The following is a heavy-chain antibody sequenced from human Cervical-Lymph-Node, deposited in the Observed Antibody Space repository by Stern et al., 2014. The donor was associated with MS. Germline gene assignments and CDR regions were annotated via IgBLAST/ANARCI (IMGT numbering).Heavy chain of an antibody. CDR1: GFTFSSYA. D-gene: IGHD6-19*01. V-gene: IGHV3-23*04. J-gene: IGHJ4*02. CDR2: ISGSDGDT. Sequence: EVQLVESGGTLVQPGGSLRLSCAASGFTFSSYAMSWVRQAPGKGLEWVSVISGSDGDTFYAACVKGRFTISRDDSKNTLFLQMNSLRAEDTAVYYCAKVYGSGPFDYWGQGTLVTVSS. CDR3: AKVYGSGPFDY.